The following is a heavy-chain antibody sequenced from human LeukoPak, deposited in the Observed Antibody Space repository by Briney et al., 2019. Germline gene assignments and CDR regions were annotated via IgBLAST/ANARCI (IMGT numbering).Heavy chain of an antibody. J-gene: IGHJ4*02. D-gene: IGHD6-19*01. CDR2: INYSGST. CDR1: GGSISSDY. V-gene: IGHV4-59*01. CDR3: ASASSGSWDQYFDY. Sequence: SETLSLTCTVSGGSISSDYWSWIRQPPGKGLERIGNINYSGSTNYNPSLKSRVTISGDTSKNQFSLKLSSVTAADTALYYCASASSGSWDQYFDYWGQGTLVTVSS.